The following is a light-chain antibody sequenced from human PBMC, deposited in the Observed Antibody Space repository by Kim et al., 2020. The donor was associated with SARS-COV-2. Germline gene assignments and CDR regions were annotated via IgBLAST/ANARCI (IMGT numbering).Light chain of an antibody. CDR1: QSVSSNY. V-gene: IGKV3-20*01. Sequence: LSPGERATLSCRASQSVSSNYVAWYQQKPGQAPRLLVYGASGRATGIPDRFSGSGSGTDFTLTISRLEPEDFAVYYCQQYGSSPYTFGQGTKLEI. J-gene: IGKJ2*01. CDR2: GAS. CDR3: QQYGSSPYT.